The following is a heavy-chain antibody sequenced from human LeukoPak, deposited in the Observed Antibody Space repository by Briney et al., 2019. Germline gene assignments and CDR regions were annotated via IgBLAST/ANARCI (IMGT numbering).Heavy chain of an antibody. J-gene: IGHJ4*02. Sequence: PGGPLRHFCAPSGFTFSTSAIRWVRPAPGKGLARVSNISGSGSGGSTYYSDSVKGRFTISRDNSKNTLYLQMNSLRAEDTAVYYCAKSGYNRFDYWGQGTLVTVSS. CDR3: AKSGYNRFDY. CDR1: GFTFSTSA. D-gene: IGHD5-24*01. CDR2: ISGSGSGGST. V-gene: IGHV3-23*01.